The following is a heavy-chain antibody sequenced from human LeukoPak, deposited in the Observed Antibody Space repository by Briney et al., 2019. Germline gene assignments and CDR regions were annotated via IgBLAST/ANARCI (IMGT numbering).Heavy chain of an antibody. Sequence: GGSLRLSCAASGFTFRTYWMAWVRQAPGKGLEWVANIKGDESARHQADSVKGRFTISRDNAQNSVYLQMSSLRGEDTAVYYCARDVGGSLGYWGQGTLVTVSS. CDR3: ARDVGGSLGY. V-gene: IGHV3-7*01. CDR1: GFTFRTYW. CDR2: IKGDESAR. J-gene: IGHJ4*02. D-gene: IGHD1-26*01.